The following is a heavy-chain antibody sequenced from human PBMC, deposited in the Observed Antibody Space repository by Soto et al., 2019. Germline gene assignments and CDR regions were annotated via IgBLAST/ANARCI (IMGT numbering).Heavy chain of an antibody. CDR1: GYDFARTW. D-gene: IGHD5-12*01. CDR2: IYPGDSET. J-gene: IGHJ4*02. CDR3: ARLVGAYDSYFDH. V-gene: IGHV5-51*01. Sequence: PGESLKISCKASGYDFARTWIGWVRQLPGKGLDWLGIIYPGDSETRYSPSFRGQVTFSVDMSISTAYLQWRSLKTSDIAIYYCARLVGAYDSYFDHWGQGTRVTVSS.